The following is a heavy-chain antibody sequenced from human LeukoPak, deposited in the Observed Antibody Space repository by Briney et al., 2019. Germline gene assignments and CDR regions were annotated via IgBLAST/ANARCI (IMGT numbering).Heavy chain of an antibody. V-gene: IGHV3-21*01. CDR1: GSTFSSYS. CDR2: ISSSSSYI. J-gene: IGHJ4*02. D-gene: IGHD6-19*01. CDR3: ARAYSSGWYVQAGIDY. Sequence: GGSLRLSCAASGSTFSSYSMNWVRQAPGKGLEWVSSISSSSSYIYYADSVKGRCTISRDNAKDSLYLQMNSLRAEDTAVYYCARAYSSGWYVQAGIDYWGQGTLVTVSS.